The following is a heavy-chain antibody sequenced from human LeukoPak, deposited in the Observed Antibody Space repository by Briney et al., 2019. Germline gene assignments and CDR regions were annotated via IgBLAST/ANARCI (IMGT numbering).Heavy chain of an antibody. CDR1: GFTFSNYW. CDR3: ARSGGSSSLGY. Sequence: GGSLRHSCAASGFTFSNYWMHWVRQAPGKGLVWVSHINIDGSTTTYADSVKGRFTISRDNAKNTLYLQMNSLRVEDTAVYYCARSGGSSSLGYWGQGTLVTVSS. V-gene: IGHV3-74*01. CDR2: INIDGSTT. J-gene: IGHJ4*02. D-gene: IGHD6-6*01.